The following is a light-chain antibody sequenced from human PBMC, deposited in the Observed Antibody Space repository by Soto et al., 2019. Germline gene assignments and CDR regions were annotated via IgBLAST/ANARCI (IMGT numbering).Light chain of an antibody. J-gene: IGKJ4*01. CDR2: DAS. CDR1: QSISRS. CDR3: QQRGTWPRVT. V-gene: IGKV3-11*01. Sequence: EVVLTQSPATLSLSPGESATLSCRASQSISRSLGWYQQKPGQSPRLLIYDASIRAAGIPARFRGGGSGTDFTPPISSIAPEDFAIYYCQQRGTWPRVTFGGGTKVEIK.